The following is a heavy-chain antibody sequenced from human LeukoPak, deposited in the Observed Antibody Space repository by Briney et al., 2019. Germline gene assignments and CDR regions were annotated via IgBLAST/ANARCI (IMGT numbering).Heavy chain of an antibody. D-gene: IGHD3-16*02. Sequence: GGSLRLSCAVSGFTFSNLWMGWVRQAPGKGLEWVAYIREDGSEKYYVDSVKGRFTISRDNAKNSLHLQMNSLRAEDTAVYYCASYRGLGGGYYFDYWGQGTLVTVSS. CDR2: IREDGSEK. J-gene: IGHJ4*02. CDR3: ASYRGLGGGYYFDY. V-gene: IGHV3-7*02. CDR1: GFTFSNLW.